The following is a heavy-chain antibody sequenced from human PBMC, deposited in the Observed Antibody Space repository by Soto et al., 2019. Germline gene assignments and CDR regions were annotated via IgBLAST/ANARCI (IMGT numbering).Heavy chain of an antibody. CDR2: IIPIFGTA. D-gene: IGHD1-26*01. CDR3: ARDLSSKLLLSYYGMDV. Sequence: GASVKVSCKASGGTFSSYAISWVRQAPGQGLEWMGGIIPIFGTANYAQKFQGRVTITADESTSTAYMELSSLRSEDTAVYYCARDLSSKLLLSYYGMDVWGQGTTVTVS. CDR1: GGTFSSYA. V-gene: IGHV1-69*13. J-gene: IGHJ6*02.